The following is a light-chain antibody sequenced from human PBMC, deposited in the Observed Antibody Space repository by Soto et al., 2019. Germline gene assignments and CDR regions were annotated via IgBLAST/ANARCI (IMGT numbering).Light chain of an antibody. CDR1: QGISNY. CDR3: QKYNGVPWT. Sequence: DIPMTQSPSSLSASVGDRVTITCRASQGISNYLAWYQQKSGKAPKLLIYGASTLQSGVPSRFSGSGSGTDFTLTISSLQPEDVANYYCQKYNGVPWTFGQGTKVEIK. CDR2: GAS. V-gene: IGKV1-27*01. J-gene: IGKJ1*01.